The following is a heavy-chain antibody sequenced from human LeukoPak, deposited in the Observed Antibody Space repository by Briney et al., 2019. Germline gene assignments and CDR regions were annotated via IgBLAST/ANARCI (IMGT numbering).Heavy chain of an antibody. J-gene: IGHJ4*02. V-gene: IGHV3-7*01. CDR2: IKQDGSEK. CDR3: ARGGTMDFDY. Sequence: PGGSLRLSCEASGFTFRRYWMSWVRQAPGKGPEWVANIKQDGSEKYYADSVKGRFTISRDNAKNSLYLQMNSLRAEDTAVYYCARGGTMDFDYWGQGTLVTVSS. D-gene: IGHD4/OR15-4a*01. CDR1: GFTFRRYW.